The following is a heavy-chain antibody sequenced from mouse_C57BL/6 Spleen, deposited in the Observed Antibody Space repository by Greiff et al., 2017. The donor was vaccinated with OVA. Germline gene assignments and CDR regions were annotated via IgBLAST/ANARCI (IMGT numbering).Heavy chain of an antibody. CDR3: ARGAANWDVFDY. CDR1: GYTFTSYW. J-gene: IGHJ2*01. CDR2: IYPSDSYT. V-gene: IGHV1-69*01. D-gene: IGHD4-1*01. Sequence: QVQLQQPGAELVMPGASVKLSCKASGYTFTSYWMHWVKQRPGQGLEWIGEIYPSDSYTNYNQKFKGKSTLTVDKSSSTAYMQLSSLTSEDSAVYYCARGAANWDVFDYWGQGTTLTVSS.